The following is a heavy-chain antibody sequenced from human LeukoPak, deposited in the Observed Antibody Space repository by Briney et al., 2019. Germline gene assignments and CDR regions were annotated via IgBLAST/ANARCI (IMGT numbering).Heavy chain of an antibody. J-gene: IGHJ4*02. CDR2: IYSGDNT. CDR3: GGITRYYFDY. CDR1: GFTFSSYS. D-gene: IGHD4-23*01. Sequence: PGGSLRLSCAASGFTFSSYSMNWVRQAPGKGLEWVSLIYSGDNTYYADSVKGRFTISRDNSKNTLYLQMNSLRAEDTAVYYCGGITRYYFDYWGQGTLVTVSS. V-gene: IGHV3-66*01.